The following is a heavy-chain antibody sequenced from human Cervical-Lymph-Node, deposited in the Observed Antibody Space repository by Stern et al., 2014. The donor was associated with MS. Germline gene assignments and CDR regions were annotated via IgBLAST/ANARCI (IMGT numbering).Heavy chain of an antibody. Sequence: QVQLVQSGAEVKKPGASVRVSCTASGYTFTDYYLHWVRQAPGQGLEWMGRVNPNSGETHYAQRLQGRVTMTRDTSINTAYMELTRLISDDTAVYYCARFYYDSSSYSFDYWGQGTLVTVSS. CDR3: ARFYYDSSSYSFDY. J-gene: IGHJ4*02. CDR2: VNPNSGET. CDR1: GYTFTDYY. D-gene: IGHD3-22*01. V-gene: IGHV1-2*06.